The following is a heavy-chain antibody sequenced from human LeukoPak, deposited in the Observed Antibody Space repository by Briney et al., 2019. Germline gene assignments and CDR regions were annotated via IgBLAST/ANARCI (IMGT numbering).Heavy chain of an antibody. CDR2: INPSGGST. CDR3: ARAHPTHDYSNYIFDY. Sequence: ASVKVSCKASGYTFTSYYMHWVRQAPGQGLEWMGIINPSGGSTSYAQKFQGRVTMTRDTSTSTVYMELSGLRSEDTAVYYCARAHPTHDYSNYIFDYWGQGTLVTVSS. J-gene: IGHJ4*02. CDR1: GYTFTSYY. D-gene: IGHD4-11*01. V-gene: IGHV1-46*01.